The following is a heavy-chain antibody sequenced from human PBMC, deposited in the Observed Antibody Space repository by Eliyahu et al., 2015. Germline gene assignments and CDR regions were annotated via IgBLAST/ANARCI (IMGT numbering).Heavy chain of an antibody. CDR3: AKDGYCSGGTCYTHTPYGMDV. V-gene: IGHV3-30*18. Sequence: QVQLVESGGGVVQPGRSLRLSCAASGFXFXXYGXPWVRQAPGKGLEXVAVISXDGRXKYYADSVKGRFTISRDNSENTLYLQMISLRAEDTAVYYCAKDGYCSGGTCYTHTPYGMDVWGQGTTVTVSS. CDR2: ISXDGRXK. J-gene: IGHJ6*02. CDR1: GFXFXXYG. D-gene: IGHD2-15*01.